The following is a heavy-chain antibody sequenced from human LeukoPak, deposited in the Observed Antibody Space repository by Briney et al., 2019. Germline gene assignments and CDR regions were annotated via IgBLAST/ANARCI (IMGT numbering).Heavy chain of an antibody. V-gene: IGHV4-61*02. CDR3: AREYRSSWYLNWFDP. CDR2: IYTSGST. Sequence: PSETLSLTCTVSGGSIGSGSYYWSWIRQPAGKGLEWIGRIYTSGSTNYNPSLKSRVTISVDTSKNQFSLKLSSVTAADTAVYYCAREYRSSWYLNWFDPWGQGTLVTVSS. J-gene: IGHJ5*02. CDR1: GGSIGSGSYY. D-gene: IGHD6-13*01.